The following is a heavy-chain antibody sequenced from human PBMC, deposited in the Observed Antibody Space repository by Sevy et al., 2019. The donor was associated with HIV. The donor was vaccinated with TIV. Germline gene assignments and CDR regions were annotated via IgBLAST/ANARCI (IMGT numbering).Heavy chain of an antibody. Sequence: GGSLRLSCAASNFIFRNYWMSWVRQAPGKGLEWVANIRHDGRDKKYVGSVEGQCAISRDNAKNSLLLQMNSLRVEDTAVYYCARDPYDGSFGAFDIWGRGTVVTVSS. CDR1: NFIFRNYW. D-gene: IGHD3-3*01. CDR3: ARDPYDGSFGAFDI. V-gene: IGHV3-7*01. CDR2: IRHDGRDK. J-gene: IGHJ3*02.